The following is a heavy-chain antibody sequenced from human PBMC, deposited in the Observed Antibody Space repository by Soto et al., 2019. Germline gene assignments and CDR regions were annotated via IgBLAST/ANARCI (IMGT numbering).Heavy chain of an antibody. CDR3: AKDFPDYDFWSGYYAFDY. V-gene: IGHV3-23*01. D-gene: IGHD3-3*01. CDR2: ISGSGGST. J-gene: IGHJ4*02. CDR1: GFTFSSYA. Sequence: EVQLLESGGGLVQPGGSLRLSCAASGFTFSSYAMSWVRQAPGKGLEWVSAISGSGGSTYYADSVKGRFTISRDNSKNTLYLRMNSVRAEDTAVYYCAKDFPDYDFWSGYYAFDYWGQGTLVTVSS.